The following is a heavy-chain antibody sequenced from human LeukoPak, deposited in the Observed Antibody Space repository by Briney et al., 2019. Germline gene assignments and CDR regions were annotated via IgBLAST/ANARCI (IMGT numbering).Heavy chain of an antibody. Sequence: GGAPRLSRTAPGFTFTIYTMKLGRQAPGEGAEWISYITSSSGTIYYADSVKGRFTISRDNAKKSLYLQMSSLRDEDTAVYYCARDESGPFDYWGQGTLVTVSS. J-gene: IGHJ4*02. CDR1: GFTFTIYT. V-gene: IGHV3-48*02. CDR3: ARDESGPFDY. D-gene: IGHD6-25*01. CDR2: ITSSSGTI.